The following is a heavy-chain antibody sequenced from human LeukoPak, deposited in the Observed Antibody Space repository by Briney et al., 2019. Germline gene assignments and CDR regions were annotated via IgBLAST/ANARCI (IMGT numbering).Heavy chain of an antibody. V-gene: IGHV3-23*01. D-gene: IGHD2-8*01. J-gene: IGHJ4*02. CDR2: ISGSGGST. CDR3: AKCPPYCTNGICYNQKYYFDY. CDR1: GFTFSSYA. Sequence: PGGSLRLSCAASGFTFSSYAMSWVRRAPGKGLEYVSAISGSGGSTYYADSVKGRFTISRDNSKNTLYLQMNSLRAEDTAVYYCAKCPPYCTNGICYNQKYYFDYWGQGTLVTVSS.